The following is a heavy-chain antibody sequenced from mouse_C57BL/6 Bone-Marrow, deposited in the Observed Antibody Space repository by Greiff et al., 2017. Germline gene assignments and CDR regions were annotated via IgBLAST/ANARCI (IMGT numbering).Heavy chain of an antibody. CDR2: IHPNSGST. CDR1: GYTFTSYW. CDR3: ARDLTGKWYFDV. J-gene: IGHJ1*03. D-gene: IGHD4-1*01. V-gene: IGHV1-64*01. Sequence: QVQLQQPGAELVKPGASVKLSCKASGYTFTSYWMHWVKQRPGQGLEWIGMIHPNSGSTNYNEKFKSKATLTVDKSSSTAYMQLSSLTSEDSAVYYCARDLTGKWYFDVWGTGTTVTVSS.